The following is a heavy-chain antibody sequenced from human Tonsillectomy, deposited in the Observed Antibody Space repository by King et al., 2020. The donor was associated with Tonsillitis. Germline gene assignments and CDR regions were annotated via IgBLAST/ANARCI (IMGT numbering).Heavy chain of an antibody. Sequence: VQLVESGGDLVQPGRSLRLSCATSGFTFGDYAMNWVRQAPGKGLEWVSGVSWNSGSIGYADSVKGRFTISRDNAKNSLYLQMNSLRVEDTALYYCAKDVNYDSGAFHVWGQGTMVTVSS. J-gene: IGHJ3*01. V-gene: IGHV3-9*01. CDR1: GFTFGDYA. CDR2: VSWNSGSI. CDR3: AKDVNYDSGAFHV. D-gene: IGHD3-3*01.